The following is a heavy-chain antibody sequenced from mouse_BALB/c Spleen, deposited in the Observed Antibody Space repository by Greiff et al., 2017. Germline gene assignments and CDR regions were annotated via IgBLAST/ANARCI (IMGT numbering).Heavy chain of an antibody. CDR3: TRERNYYGSTYFDY. CDR1: GYTFTSYW. J-gene: IGHJ2*01. V-gene: IGHV1-5*01. CDR2: IYPGNSDT. Sequence: VHVKQSGTVLARPGASVKMSCKASGYTFTSYWMHWVKQRPGQGLEWIGAIYPGNSDTSYNQKFKGKAKLTAVTSTSTAYMELSSLTNEDSAVYYCTRERNYYGSTYFDYWGQGTTLTVSS. D-gene: IGHD1-1*01.